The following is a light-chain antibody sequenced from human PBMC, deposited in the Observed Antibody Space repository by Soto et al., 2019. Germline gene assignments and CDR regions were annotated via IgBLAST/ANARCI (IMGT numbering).Light chain of an antibody. CDR3: QSYDSTLSARYV. V-gene: IGLV1-40*01. Sequence: QSALTQPPSVSWAPGQRVAISCTGSSSNIGADYDVHWYQQRPGTAPKLLIFGNNNRPSGVPDRFSGSKSGTSASLAITGLQAEDEGDYYCQSYDSTLSARYVFGPGTKVTVL. J-gene: IGLJ1*01. CDR2: GNN. CDR1: SSNIGADYD.